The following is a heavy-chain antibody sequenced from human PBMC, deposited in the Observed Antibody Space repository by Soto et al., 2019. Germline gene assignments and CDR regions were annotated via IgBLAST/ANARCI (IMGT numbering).Heavy chain of an antibody. J-gene: IGHJ2*01. D-gene: IGHD2-21*02. V-gene: IGHV4-39*01. Sequence: QLQLQESGPGLVKPSETLSLTCTVSGGSISSSSYYWGWIRQPPGKGLEWIGSIYYSGSTYYNPSLKSRVSISVDTSKNQFSLKLSSVTAADTAVYYCARLVVTSSMSGWYFDLWGRGTLVTVSS. CDR1: GGSISSSSYY. CDR2: IYYSGST. CDR3: ARLVVTSSMSGWYFDL.